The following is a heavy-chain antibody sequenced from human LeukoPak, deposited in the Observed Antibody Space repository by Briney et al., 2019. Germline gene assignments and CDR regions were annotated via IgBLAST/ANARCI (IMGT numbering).Heavy chain of an antibody. CDR2: IYYSGST. Sequence: PSETLSLTCTVSGGSISSYYWSWIRQPPGKGLEWIGYIYYSGSTNYNPSLKSRVTISVDTSKNQFSLKLSSVTAADTAVYHCAIAGQYYDILTGSIYYYYGIDVWGNGTTDTVSS. CDR3: AIAGQYYDILTGSIYYYYGIDV. CDR1: GGSISSYY. V-gene: IGHV4-59*01. D-gene: IGHD3-9*01. J-gene: IGHJ6*04.